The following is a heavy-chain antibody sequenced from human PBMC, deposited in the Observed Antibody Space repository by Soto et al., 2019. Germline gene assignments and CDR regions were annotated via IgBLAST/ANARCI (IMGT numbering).Heavy chain of an antibody. CDR1: GGSISNYY. CDR2: IYYSGST. D-gene: IGHD1-26*01. J-gene: IGHJ4*02. V-gene: IGHV4-59*01. CDR3: ARAGATTLSDY. Sequence: QVQLQESGPGLVKPSETLSLTCTVSGGSISNYYWSWIRQPPGKGLEWIGYIYYSGSTNYNPSLKSRVTISLDTSKNLFSLKLSSVTAADTAVYYCARAGATTLSDYWGQGTLVTVSS.